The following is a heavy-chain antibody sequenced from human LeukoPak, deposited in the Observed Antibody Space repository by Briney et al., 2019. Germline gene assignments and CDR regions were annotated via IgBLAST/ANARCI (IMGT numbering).Heavy chain of an antibody. J-gene: IGHJ3*02. CDR2: IYGGDSDI. CDR1: GYSFANYW. D-gene: IGHD6-13*01. CDR3: ATQQLVGLPDGFDI. V-gene: IGHV5-51*01. Sequence: GESLKISCKGSGYSFANYWIGWVRQVPGKGLEWMGIIYGGDSDIRYSPSFQGPVTISADKSINTAYLQWSSLKASDTAMYYCATQQLVGLPDGFDIWGQGTMVTVSS.